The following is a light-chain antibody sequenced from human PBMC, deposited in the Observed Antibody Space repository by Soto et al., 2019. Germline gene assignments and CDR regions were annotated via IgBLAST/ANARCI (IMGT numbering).Light chain of an antibody. CDR3: QQYNDWPKT. V-gene: IGKV3-15*01. J-gene: IGKJ1*01. CDR1: LSVSSN. CDR2: GAS. Sequence: EVEMTQSPGTLSVSAGESATLSCRASLSVSSNVAWYQQKPGQAPRLLIYGASTRATGIPARFSGSGSGTEFCLTISSRQSEDFAVYYCQQYNDWPKTFGQGTKVEIK.